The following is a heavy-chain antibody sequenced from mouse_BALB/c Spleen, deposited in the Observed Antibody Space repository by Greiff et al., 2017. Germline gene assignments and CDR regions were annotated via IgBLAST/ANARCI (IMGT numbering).Heavy chain of an antibody. CDR3: ASTVVASYYYAMDY. V-gene: IGHV1S29*02. Sequence: EVQLVESGPELVKPGASVKISCKASGYTFTDYNMHWVKQSHGKSLEWIGYIYPYNGGTGYNQKFKSKATLTVDNSSSTAYMELRSLTSEDSAVYYCASTVVASYYYAMDYWGQGTSVTVSS. CDR2: IYPYNGGT. J-gene: IGHJ4*01. D-gene: IGHD1-1*01. CDR1: GYTFTDYN.